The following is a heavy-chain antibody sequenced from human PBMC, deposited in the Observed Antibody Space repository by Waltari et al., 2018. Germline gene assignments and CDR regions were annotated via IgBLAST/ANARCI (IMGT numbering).Heavy chain of an antibody. CDR2: NCPGDFDT. Sequence: EVQLVQSGAEVKKPGESLKISCKGSGYSFTSYWIGWVRQMPGKGLEWVGFNCPGDFDTRESPSCQGQVTIAADKSIRTAYLQWSSLKASDTAMYYCARMYSGSYTPDYWGQGTLVTVSS. D-gene: IGHD1-26*01. J-gene: IGHJ4*02. V-gene: IGHV5-51*03. CDR1: GYSFTSYW. CDR3: ARMYSGSYTPDY.